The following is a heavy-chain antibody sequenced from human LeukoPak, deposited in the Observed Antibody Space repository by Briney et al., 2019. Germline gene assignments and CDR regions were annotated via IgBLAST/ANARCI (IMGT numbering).Heavy chain of an antibody. V-gene: IGHV3-53*01. CDR3: AKVLFGSGYYGSGRYYFDY. CDR1: GFTVSSNY. D-gene: IGHD3-3*01. CDR2: IYSGGST. Sequence: GGSLRLSCAASGFTVSSNYMSWVRQAPGKGLEWVSVIYSGGSTYYADSVKGRFTISRDNSKNTLYLQMNSLRAEDTAVYYCAKVLFGSGYYGSGRYYFDYWGQGTLVTVSS. J-gene: IGHJ4*02.